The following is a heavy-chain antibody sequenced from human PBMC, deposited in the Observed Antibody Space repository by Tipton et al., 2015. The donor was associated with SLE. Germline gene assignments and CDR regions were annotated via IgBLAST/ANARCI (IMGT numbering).Heavy chain of an antibody. CDR3: ARGGGSGYYFGGNWFDP. D-gene: IGHD3-22*01. V-gene: IGHV4-4*09. CDR2: IYTSGST. Sequence: TLSLTCAVYGGSFSGYYWSWIRQPAGKGLEGIGYIYTSGSTNYNASLKSRVTISVDTSNNQFSLKLSSVTAADTAVYYCARGGGSGYYFGGNWFDPWGQGTLVAVSS. CDR1: GGSFSGYY. J-gene: IGHJ5*02.